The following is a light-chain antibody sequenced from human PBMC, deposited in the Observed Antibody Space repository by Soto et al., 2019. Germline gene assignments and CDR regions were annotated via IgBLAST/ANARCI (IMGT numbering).Light chain of an antibody. V-gene: IGLV2-14*01. CDR2: DVS. CDR1: SRDVGGYNY. Sequence: QSVLTQPASVSGSPGQWITISCTGTSRDVGGYNYVSWYQQHPGKAPKLMIYDVSNRPSGVSNRFSGSKSVNTASLTISGLQAEDEADYYCSSYTSSSTYVFGTGTKLTVL. CDR3: SSYTSSSTYV. J-gene: IGLJ1*01.